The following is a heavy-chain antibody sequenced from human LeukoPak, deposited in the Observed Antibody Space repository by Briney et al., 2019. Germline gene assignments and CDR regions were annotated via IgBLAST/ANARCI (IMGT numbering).Heavy chain of an antibody. D-gene: IGHD3-10*01. CDR1: GYALSESS. V-gene: IGHV1-24*01. CDR2: FDPEYVET. Sequence: ASVKVSCKVSGYALSESSIHWVRQTPGEGFEWMGGFDPEYVETTYAQKFRGRVTMTEDTSTDTAYMELSSPRSEDTAVYYCATASVRLLWLQHWGQGTLVTVSS. J-gene: IGHJ1*01. CDR3: ATASVRLLWLQH.